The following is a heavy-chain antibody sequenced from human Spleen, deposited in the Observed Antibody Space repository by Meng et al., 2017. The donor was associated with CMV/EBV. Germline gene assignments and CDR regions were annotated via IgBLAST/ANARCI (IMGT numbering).Heavy chain of an antibody. D-gene: IGHD6-6*01. J-gene: IGHJ4*02. Sequence: GGSLRLSCAVSGFTFSLSTMTWVRQARGKGLEWVSTISDSGDTTYYADSVKGRFTISRDNSKNILYLQMNSLRADDTALYYCAKLRASARRDPRDYWGQGTPVTVSS. CDR3: AKLRASARRDPRDY. V-gene: IGHV3-23*01. CDR1: GFTFSLST. CDR2: ISDSGDTT.